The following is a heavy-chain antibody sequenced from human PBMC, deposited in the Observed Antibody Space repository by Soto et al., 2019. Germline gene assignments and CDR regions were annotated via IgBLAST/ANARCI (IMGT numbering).Heavy chain of an antibody. Sequence: VPLLESGGGLVQPGGSLRLSCAASGFPFSSYAMSWVRHAPDKGLEWVSAIGFTGDSTFYADSVKGRFTISRDNSKNTLYLQMNSLRAEDTAVYFCARRFSSSSFYFDYWGQGTLVTVSS. J-gene: IGHJ4*02. CDR1: GFPFSSYA. CDR3: ARRFSSSSFYFDY. V-gene: IGHV3-23*01. CDR2: IGFTGDST. D-gene: IGHD6-6*01.